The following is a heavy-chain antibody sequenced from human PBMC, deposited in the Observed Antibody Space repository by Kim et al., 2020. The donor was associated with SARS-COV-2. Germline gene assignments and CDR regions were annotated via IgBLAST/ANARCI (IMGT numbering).Heavy chain of an antibody. CDR3: ARDQVAVARENYYYGMDV. V-gene: IGHV3-33*01. D-gene: IGHD6-19*01. CDR2: IWYDGSNK. CDR1: GFTFSSYG. J-gene: IGHJ6*02. Sequence: GGSLRLSCAASGFTFSSYGMHWVRQAPGKGLEWVAVIWYDGSNKYYADSVKGRFTISRDNSKNTLYLQMNSLRAEDTAVYYCARDQVAVARENYYYGMDVWGQGTTVTVSS.